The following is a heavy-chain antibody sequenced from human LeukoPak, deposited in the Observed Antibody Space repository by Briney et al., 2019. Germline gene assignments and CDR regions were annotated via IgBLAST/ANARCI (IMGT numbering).Heavy chain of an antibody. D-gene: IGHD2-15*01. CDR2: INSDGSST. CDR3: ARGGYCSGGSCYRSDP. Sequence: GGSLRLSCADSGLTFRNYWMHWVRQAPGKGLVWVARINSDGSSTSYADSVKGRFTISRDNAKNTLYLQMNSLRAEDTAVYYCARGGYCSGGSCYRSDPWGQGTLVTVSS. J-gene: IGHJ5*02. V-gene: IGHV3-74*01. CDR1: GLTFRNYW.